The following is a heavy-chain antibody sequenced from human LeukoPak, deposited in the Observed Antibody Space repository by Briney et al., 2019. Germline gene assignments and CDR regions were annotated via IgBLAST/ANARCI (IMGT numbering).Heavy chain of an antibody. Sequence: GKSLRLSCAASGFTFSTYGMHWVRQAPGKGLEWVAVIWYDGTNKYYADSVKGRFTISRDNSKNTLYLQMNSLRAEDTAVYYCARSAYYYDSRGYHNYYYYGMDVWGQGTTVTVSS. CDR3: ARSAYYYDSRGYHNYYYYGMDV. D-gene: IGHD3-22*01. J-gene: IGHJ6*02. CDR2: IWYDGTNK. CDR1: GFTFSTYG. V-gene: IGHV3-33*01.